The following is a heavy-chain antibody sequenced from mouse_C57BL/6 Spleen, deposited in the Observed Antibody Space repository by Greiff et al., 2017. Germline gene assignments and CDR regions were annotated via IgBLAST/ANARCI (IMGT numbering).Heavy chain of an antibody. V-gene: IGHV1-43*01. CDR2: INPSTGGT. Sequence: VQLQQSGPELVKPGASVKISCKASGYSFTGYYMHWVKQSSEKSLEWIGEINPSTGGTSYNQKFKGKATLTVDKSSSTAYMQLKSLTSEDSAVYYCARRGYYGSSPYAMDYWGQGTSVTVSS. CDR3: ARRGYYGSSPYAMDY. CDR1: GYSFTGYY. J-gene: IGHJ4*01. D-gene: IGHD1-1*01.